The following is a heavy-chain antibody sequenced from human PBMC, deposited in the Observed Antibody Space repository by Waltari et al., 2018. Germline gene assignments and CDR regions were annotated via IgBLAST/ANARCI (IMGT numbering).Heavy chain of an antibody. CDR2: IWYDGSFK. Sequence: GESGGGVVQPGRSLRLSCAASGFTFRSYGMHWVRQAPGKGLGWVADIWYDGSFKYYAESVKGRFTISRDNSENTLYLQMSGLRAEDTAVYHCARESRDACDIWGKGTMVTVLS. V-gene: IGHV3-33*01. J-gene: IGHJ3*02. CDR3: ARESRDACDI. CDR1: GFTFRSYG.